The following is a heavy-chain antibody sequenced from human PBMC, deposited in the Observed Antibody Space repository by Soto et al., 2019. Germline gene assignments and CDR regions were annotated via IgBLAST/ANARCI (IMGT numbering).Heavy chain of an antibody. V-gene: IGHV4-31*03. CDR1: GVSINSGAYY. J-gene: IGHJ4*02. Sequence: QVQLQESGPGLVKPSQTLSLTCTVSGVSINSGAYYWTWIRQHPGKGLEWIGYINYSGNTYYNPSLKSRVSISVDTSKNQFSLKLNSVTAADPAVYYCVGGGAIYFDYWGQGTLVTVSS. D-gene: IGHD3-16*01. CDR2: INYSGNT. CDR3: VGGGAIYFDY.